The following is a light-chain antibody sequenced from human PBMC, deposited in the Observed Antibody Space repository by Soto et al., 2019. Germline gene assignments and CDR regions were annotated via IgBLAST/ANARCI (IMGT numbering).Light chain of an antibody. J-gene: IGLJ1*01. CDR1: DSNIGGYNL. CDR2: EGV. V-gene: IGLV2-23*01. Sequence: QAVLTKPAAGSGSTGQSITITCTGRDSNIGGYNLVSWYQHHAGKAPKVIIYEGVKRPSGVSNRFSGFKSGTTASLTISGLQAEDEADYSCCSSVGATTYVFGSWTKVTVL. CDR3: CSSVGATTYV.